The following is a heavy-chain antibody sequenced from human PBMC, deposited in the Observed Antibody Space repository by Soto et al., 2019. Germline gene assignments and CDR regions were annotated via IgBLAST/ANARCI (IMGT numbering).Heavy chain of an antibody. D-gene: IGHD5-12*01. V-gene: IGHV3-23*01. CDR1: GFTFSSYA. Sequence: GGSLRLSCAASGFTFSSYAMSWVRQAPGKGLEWVSAISGSGGSTYYADSVKGRFTISRDNSKNTLYLQMNSLRAEDTAVYYCAKEAYSGYDLSYFYGMDVWGQGTTVTVS. CDR3: AKEAYSGYDLSYFYGMDV. J-gene: IGHJ6*02. CDR2: ISGSGGST.